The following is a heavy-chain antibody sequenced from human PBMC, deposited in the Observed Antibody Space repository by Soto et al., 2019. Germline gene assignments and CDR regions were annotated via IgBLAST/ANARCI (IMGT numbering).Heavy chain of an antibody. V-gene: IGHV3-30*18. D-gene: IGHD2-21*02. CDR2: ISYDGSNK. CDR3: AKQNCGGDCYPNNWFDP. CDR1: GFTFSSYG. Sequence: GGSLRLSCAASGFTFSSYGMHWVRQAPGKELEWVAVISYDGSNKYYADSVKGRFTISRDNSKNTLYLQMNSLRAEDTAVYYCAKQNCGGDCYPNNWFDPWGQGTLVTVSS. J-gene: IGHJ5*02.